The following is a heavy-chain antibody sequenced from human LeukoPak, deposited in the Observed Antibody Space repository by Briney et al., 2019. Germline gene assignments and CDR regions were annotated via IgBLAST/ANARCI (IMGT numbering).Heavy chain of an antibody. CDR1: GGSINSYY. CDR2: IYHSGST. V-gene: IGHV4-59*08. D-gene: IGHD6-13*01. CDR3: ARRIAAADAFDY. J-gene: IGHJ4*02. Sequence: SETLSLTCTVSGGSINSYYWSWIRQPPRKGLEWIGYIYHSGSTNYNPSLKSRATISVDTSKNQFSLKLSSVTAADTAMYYCARRIAAADAFDYWGQGTLVTVSS.